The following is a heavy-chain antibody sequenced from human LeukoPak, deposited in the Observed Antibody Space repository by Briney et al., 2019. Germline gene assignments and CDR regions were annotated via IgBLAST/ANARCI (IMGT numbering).Heavy chain of an antibody. CDR1: GYTFTSYD. CDR2: MNPNSGNT. V-gene: IGHV1-8*01. Sequence: ASVKVSCKASGYTFTSYDINWVRQAAGQGLAWMGWMNPNSGNTDYAQKFQGRVTITTDTSTATAYMELSSLISEDTAVYYCARVRYSSSSPAFDIWGQGTMVTVSS. D-gene: IGHD6-6*01. J-gene: IGHJ3*02. CDR3: ARVRYSSSSPAFDI.